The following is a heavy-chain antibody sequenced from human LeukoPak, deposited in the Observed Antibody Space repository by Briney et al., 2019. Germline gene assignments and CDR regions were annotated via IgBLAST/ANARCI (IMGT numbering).Heavy chain of an antibody. V-gene: IGHV4-39*01. CDR2: IYYSGAT. CDR3: ARQVSDYFYYYIDV. J-gene: IGHJ6*03. Sequence: ETLSLTCSVSGGSISSSGYYWNWIRQPPGKGLEWVGSIYYSGATYYNSSLKSRVTISEDTSKNRFSLMLTSVTAADTAVYYCARQVSDYFYYYIDVWGEGTTVIVSS. CDR1: GGSISSSGYY.